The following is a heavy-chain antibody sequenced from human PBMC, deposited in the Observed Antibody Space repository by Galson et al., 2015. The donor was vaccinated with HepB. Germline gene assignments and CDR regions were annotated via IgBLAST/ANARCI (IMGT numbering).Heavy chain of an antibody. CDR3: AKSSPRSLWSGYGAVSGRYSDY. V-gene: IGHV3-48*04. CDR1: GFTFSSYT. Sequence: SLRLSCAASGFTFSSYTMNWVRQAPGKGLEWVSYINTIGSGIYYADSVKGRFTISRDNAKNSLYLQMNSLRAEDTALYYCAKSSPRSLWSGYGAVSGRYSDYWGQGTPVTASP. J-gene: IGHJ4*02. D-gene: IGHD3-3*01. CDR2: INTIGSGI.